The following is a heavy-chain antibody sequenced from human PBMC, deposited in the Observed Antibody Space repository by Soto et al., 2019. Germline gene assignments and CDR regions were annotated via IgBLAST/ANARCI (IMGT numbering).Heavy chain of an antibody. D-gene: IGHD6-6*01. V-gene: IGHV2-70*01. Sequence: GSGPTLVNPTQTLTLTCTFSGFSLSTSGMCVSWIRQPPGKALEWLALIDWDDDKYYSTSLKTRLTISKDTSKNQVVLTMTNMDPVDTATYYCARMYSSSHYPNWFDPWGQGTLVTVSS. CDR2: IDWDDDK. CDR3: ARMYSSSHYPNWFDP. J-gene: IGHJ5*02. CDR1: GFSLSTSGMC.